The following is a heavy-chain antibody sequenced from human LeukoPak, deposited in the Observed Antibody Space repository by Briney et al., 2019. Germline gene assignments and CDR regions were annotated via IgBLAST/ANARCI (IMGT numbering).Heavy chain of an antibody. Sequence: PGGSLRLSCAASGFTFSSYGMHWVRQAPGKGLEWVAVISYDGSNKYYADSVKGRFTISRDNSKNTLYLQMNSLRAEDTAVYYCAKDPPVNNWGQGTLVTVSS. CDR2: ISYDGSNK. CDR3: AKDPPVNN. V-gene: IGHV3-30*18. CDR1: GFTFSSYG. J-gene: IGHJ4*02.